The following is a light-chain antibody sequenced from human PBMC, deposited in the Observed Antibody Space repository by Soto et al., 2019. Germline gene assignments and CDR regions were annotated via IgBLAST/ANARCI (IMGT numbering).Light chain of an antibody. J-gene: IGKJ4*01. CDR1: QNIASH. CDR2: TAS. CDR3: QHSHSTPLT. Sequence: DIQMTQSPSSLSASAGDRVTITCRASQNIASHLNWYQQKPGKAPKLLIYTASSLQSGVPSRFSGSGSGTDFTLTISSLQPEDFATYSCQHSHSTPLTFGGGTKVDIK. V-gene: IGKV1-39*01.